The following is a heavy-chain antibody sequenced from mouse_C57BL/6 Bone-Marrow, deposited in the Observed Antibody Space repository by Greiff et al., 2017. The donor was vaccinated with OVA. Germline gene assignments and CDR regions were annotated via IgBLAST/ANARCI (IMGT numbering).Heavy chain of an antibody. Sequence: EVKLVESGGGLVKPGGSLKLSCAASGFTFSSYAMSWVRQTPEKRLEWVATLSDGGSYTYYPDNVKGRFTISRDNAKNNLYLQMSHLKSEDTTMYYCARDGDYEVSYWGQGTLVTVSA. J-gene: IGHJ3*01. CDR2: LSDGGSYT. V-gene: IGHV5-4*01. D-gene: IGHD2-4*01. CDR3: ARDGDYEVSY. CDR1: GFTFSSYA.